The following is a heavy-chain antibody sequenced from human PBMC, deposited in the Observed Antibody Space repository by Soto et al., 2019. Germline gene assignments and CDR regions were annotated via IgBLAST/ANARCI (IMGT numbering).Heavy chain of an antibody. V-gene: IGHV1-69*13. CDR3: AREQGYYDSSGYYNWFDP. CDR2: IIPIFGTA. Sequence: SVKVSCKASGGTFSSYAISWVRKAPGQGPEWMGGIIPIFGTANYAQKFQGRVTITADESTSTAYMELSSLRSEDTAVYYCAREQGYYDSSGYYNWFDPWGQGTLVTVSS. D-gene: IGHD3-22*01. CDR1: GGTFSSYA. J-gene: IGHJ5*02.